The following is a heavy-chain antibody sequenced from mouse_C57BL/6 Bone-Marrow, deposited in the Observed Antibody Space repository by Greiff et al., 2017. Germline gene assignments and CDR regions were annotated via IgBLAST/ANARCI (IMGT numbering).Heavy chain of an antibody. V-gene: IGHV5-4*01. CDR3: ARDLLWLRRGGFDY. J-gene: IGHJ2*01. Sequence: EVKLQESGGGLVKPGGSLKLSCAASGFTFSSYAMSWVRQTPEKRLEWVATISDGGSYTYYPDNVKGRFTISRDNAKNNLYLQMSHLKSEDTAMYYGARDLLWLRRGGFDYWGQGTTLTVSS. D-gene: IGHD2-2*01. CDR1: GFTFSSYA. CDR2: ISDGGSYT.